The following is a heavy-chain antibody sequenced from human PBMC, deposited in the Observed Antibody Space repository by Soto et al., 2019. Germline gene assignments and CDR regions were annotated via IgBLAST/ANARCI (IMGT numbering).Heavy chain of an antibody. J-gene: IGHJ4*02. CDR1: GFTFSNYA. CDR3: AQDQGSSWYAIDY. CDR2: ISGSGGST. Sequence: EVQLLESGGGLVQPGGSLRLSCAASGFTFSNYAVTWVRQAPGKGREWVSTISGSGGSTYYADSVKGRFTITRHNSKNTVYLQTNSLRAEDTAVYCCAQDQGSSWYAIDYWGQGTLVTVSS. V-gene: IGHV3-23*01. D-gene: IGHD6-13*01.